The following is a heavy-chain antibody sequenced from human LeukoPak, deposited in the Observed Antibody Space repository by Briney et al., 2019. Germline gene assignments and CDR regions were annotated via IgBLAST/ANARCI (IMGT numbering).Heavy chain of an antibody. V-gene: IGHV1-69*05. CDR3: AITQGVVPAAIPYSFDN. CDR1: GGTFSSYA. Sequence: SVKVSCKASGGTFSSYAISWVRQAPGQGLEWMGGIIPIFGTANYAQKFQGRVTITTDESTSTAYMELSSLRSEDTAVYYCAITQGVVPAAIPYSFDNWGQGTLVTVSS. CDR2: IIPIFGTA. J-gene: IGHJ4*02. D-gene: IGHD2-2*02.